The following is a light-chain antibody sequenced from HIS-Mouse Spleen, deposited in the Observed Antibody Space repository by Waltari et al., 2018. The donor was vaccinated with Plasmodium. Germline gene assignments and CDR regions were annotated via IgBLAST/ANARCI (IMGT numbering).Light chain of an antibody. V-gene: IGKV3-20*01. CDR2: GAS. J-gene: IGKJ4*01. CDR3: QQYGSSPPLT. CDR1: QSVSSSH. Sequence: EIVLTQSPGTLSLSPGERATLSCRASQSVSSSHLAWYQQKPGQAPRLLIYGASRRATGIPDRFSGSGSGTDFTLTISRLEPEDFAEYYCQQYGSSPPLTFGGGTKVEIK.